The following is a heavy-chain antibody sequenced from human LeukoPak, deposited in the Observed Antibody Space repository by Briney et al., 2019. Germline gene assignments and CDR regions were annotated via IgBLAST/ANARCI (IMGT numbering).Heavy chain of an antibody. CDR2: ISYDGSNK. J-gene: IGHJ4*02. Sequence: PGGSLRLSCAASGFTFSSYAMHWVRQAPGKGLEWVAVISYDGSNKYYADSVKGRFTISRDNSKNTLYLQMNSLRAEDTAVYYCAREAPGDYWGQGTLVTVSS. V-gene: IGHV3-30*01. CDR1: GFTFSSYA. CDR3: AREAPGDY.